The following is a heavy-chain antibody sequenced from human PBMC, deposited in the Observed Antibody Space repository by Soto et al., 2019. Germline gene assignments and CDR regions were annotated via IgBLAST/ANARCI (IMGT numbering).Heavy chain of an antibody. CDR1: GFTFGGYS. D-gene: IGHD2-2*01. J-gene: IGHJ4*02. V-gene: IGHV3-48*01. Sequence: GGSLRVSCGASGFTFGGYSVSWVRQAPGKGLEWVSYISSSSSTIYYADSVKGRFTISRDNAKNSLYLQMNSLRAEDTAVYYCARDHLLRRYCSSTSCYLYFDYWGQGTLVTV. CDR2: ISSSSSTI. CDR3: ARDHLLRRYCSSTSCYLYFDY.